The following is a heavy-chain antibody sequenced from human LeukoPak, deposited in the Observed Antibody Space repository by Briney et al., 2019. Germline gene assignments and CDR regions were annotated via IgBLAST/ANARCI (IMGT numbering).Heavy chain of an antibody. V-gene: IGHV3-7*03. CDR3: ARDQYDTWSRRGNFDS. CDR1: GFTFGKYW. CDR2: IKLDGSEK. J-gene: IGHJ4*02. D-gene: IGHD3-3*01. Sequence: GGSLRLSCVASGFTFGKYWMSWVRQAPGKGLEWVANIKLDGSEKNYVDSVKGRFTISRDNTKNSLYLQMNSLRAEDTAVFYCARDQYDTWSRRGNFDSWGQGTLVIVSS.